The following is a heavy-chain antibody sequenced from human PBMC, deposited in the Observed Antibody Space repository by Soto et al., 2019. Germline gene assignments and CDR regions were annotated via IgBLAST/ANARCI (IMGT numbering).Heavy chain of an antibody. CDR2: IYYSGST. CDR1: GDSISNSNYF. Sequence: SENQTLTCTVSGDSISNSNYFWGWIRQPPGKRLEWIGTIYYSGSTYYNPSLKSRVTISVDTSKNQFSLKLSSVTAADTAVYYCARQGRIAARTWYFDYWGQGTLVTVS. V-gene: IGHV4-39*01. D-gene: IGHD6-6*01. CDR3: ARQGRIAARTWYFDY. J-gene: IGHJ4*02.